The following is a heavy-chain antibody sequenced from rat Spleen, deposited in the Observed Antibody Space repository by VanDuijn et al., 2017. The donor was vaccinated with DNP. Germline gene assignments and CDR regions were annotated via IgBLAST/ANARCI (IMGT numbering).Heavy chain of an antibody. CDR2: ISTTGSRT. CDR3: ARRDYPVPAY. Sequence: EVQLVESGGDLVQSGRSLKVSCAASGFTFSDYNMAWVRQAPEKGLEWVATISTTGSRTYYPDSVKGRFTISRDNAKSSLYLQMNSLKSEDTATYYCARRDYPVPAYWGQGTLVTVSS. D-gene: IGHD1-4*01. J-gene: IGHJ3*01. CDR1: GFTFSDYN. V-gene: IGHV5S10*01.